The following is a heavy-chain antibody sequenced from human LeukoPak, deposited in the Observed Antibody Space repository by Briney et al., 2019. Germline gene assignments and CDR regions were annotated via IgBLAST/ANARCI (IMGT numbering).Heavy chain of an antibody. CDR2: ICHSGST. CDR1: GYSISSGYY. CDR3: ARAVVAATNWFDP. Sequence: SETLSLTCAVSGYSISSGYYWGWIRPPPGEGLEWTGSICHSGSTYYNPSLKSRVTISVDTSKNQFSLKLSSVTAADTAVYYCARAVVAATNWFDPWGQGTLVTVSS. J-gene: IGHJ5*02. D-gene: IGHD2-15*01. V-gene: IGHV4-38-2*01.